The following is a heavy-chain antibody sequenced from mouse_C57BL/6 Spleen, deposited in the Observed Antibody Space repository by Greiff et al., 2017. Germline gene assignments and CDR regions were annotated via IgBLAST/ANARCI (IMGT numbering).Heavy chain of an antibody. D-gene: IGHD1-1*01. J-gene: IGHJ1*03. Sequence: EVKLVESGPGLVKPSQSLSLTCSVTGYSITSGYYWNWIRQFPGNKLEWMGYISYDGSNNYNPSLKNRISITRDTSKNQFFLKLNSVTTEDTATYYCARGGYYGSSWYFDVWGTGTTVTVSS. CDR3: ARGGYYGSSWYFDV. V-gene: IGHV3-6*01. CDR1: GYSITSGYY. CDR2: ISYDGSN.